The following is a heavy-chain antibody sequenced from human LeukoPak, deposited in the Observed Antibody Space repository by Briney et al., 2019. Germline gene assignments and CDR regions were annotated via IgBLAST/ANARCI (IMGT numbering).Heavy chain of an antibody. Sequence: GGSLRLSCAASGFTFSDYSMNWVRQAPGKGLEWISYIGIDSGNTNYADSVKGRFTISGDKAKNSLYLQMNSLRAEDTAVYYCARDYKYAFDNWGQGTLVTVSS. CDR1: GFTFSDYS. J-gene: IGHJ4*02. D-gene: IGHD5-24*01. V-gene: IGHV3-48*01. CDR3: ARDYKYAFDN. CDR2: IGIDSGNT.